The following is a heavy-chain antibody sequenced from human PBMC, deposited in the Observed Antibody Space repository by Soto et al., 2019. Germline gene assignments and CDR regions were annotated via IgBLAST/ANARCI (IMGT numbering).Heavy chain of an antibody. J-gene: IGHJ5*02. Sequence: SETLSLTCAVSGGSISSGGYSWSWIRQPPGKGLEWIGYIYHSGSTYYNPSLKSRVTISVDRSKNQFSLKLSSVTAADTAVYYCARLNGDPDPWGQGTLVPVSS. V-gene: IGHV4-30-2*01. CDR3: ARLNGDPDP. CDR1: GGSISSGGYS. D-gene: IGHD7-27*01. CDR2: IYHSGST.